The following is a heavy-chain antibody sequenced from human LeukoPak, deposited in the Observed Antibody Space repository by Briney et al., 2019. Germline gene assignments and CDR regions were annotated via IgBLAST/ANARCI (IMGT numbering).Heavy chain of an antibody. CDR3: ARDLKQQLPKDAFHI. D-gene: IGHD6-13*01. V-gene: IGHV1-18*01. J-gene: IGHJ3*02. Sequence: ASVKVSCKAPGYTFASHSISWVRQAPGQGLEWMGWITAYNGDTNYAQKFQGRVTMTTDTSTSTAYMELRSLRSDDTAVYFCARDLKQQLPKDAFHIWGQGTLVTVSS. CDR1: GYTFASHS. CDR2: ITAYNGDT.